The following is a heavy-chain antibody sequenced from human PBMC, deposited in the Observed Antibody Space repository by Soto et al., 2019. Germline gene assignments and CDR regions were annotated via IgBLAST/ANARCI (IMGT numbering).Heavy chain of an antibody. J-gene: IGHJ5*02. Sequence: QLQLVQSGPEVCKPGASVKASCKTAGGTLSSFITYPINCVRQAPGQGPEWMGGIVPNVGTVNYPQRFQGRLPITADKSTGTSYMELITLRSEETVIYYCWRRDTSGFIRYLHTSGQGKLVTVS. D-gene: IGHD3-3*01. CDR2: IVPNVGTV. V-gene: IGHV1-69*06. CDR1: GGTLSSFITYP. CDR3: WRRDTSGFIRYLHT.